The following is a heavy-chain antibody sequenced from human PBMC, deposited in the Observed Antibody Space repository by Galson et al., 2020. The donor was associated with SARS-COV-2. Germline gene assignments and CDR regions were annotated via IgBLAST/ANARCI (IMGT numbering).Heavy chain of an antibody. CDR2: INPNSGGT. Sequence: ASVKVSCKASGYTFTGYYMHWVRQAPGQGLEWMGWINPNSGGTNYAQTFQGWVTMTRDTSISTAYMELSRLRSDDTAVYYCAREGIYGDYGMDVWGQGTTVTVSS. D-gene: IGHD4-17*01. J-gene: IGHJ6*02. V-gene: IGHV1-2*04. CDR3: AREGIYGDYGMDV. CDR1: GYTFTGYY.